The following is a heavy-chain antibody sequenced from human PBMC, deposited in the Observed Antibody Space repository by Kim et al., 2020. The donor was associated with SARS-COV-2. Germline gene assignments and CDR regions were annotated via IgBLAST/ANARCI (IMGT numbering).Heavy chain of an antibody. D-gene: IGHD2-21*02. CDR2: IYYSGST. CDR3: ARDSGYCGGDCYYPEGWFDP. CDR1: GGSISSYY. J-gene: IGHJ5*02. Sequence: SETLSLTCTVSGGSISSYYWSWIRQPPGKGLEWIGYIYYSGSTNYNPSLTSRVTISVDTSKTQFPLKLSSVTAADTAVYYCARDSGYCGGDCYYPEGWFDPWGQGTLVTVSS. V-gene: IGHV4-59*01.